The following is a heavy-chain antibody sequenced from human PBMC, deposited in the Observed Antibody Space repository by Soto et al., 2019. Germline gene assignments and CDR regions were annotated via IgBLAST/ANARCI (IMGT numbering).Heavy chain of an antibody. D-gene: IGHD3-10*01. CDR3: ARAPRGNYGYPLYFDY. J-gene: IGHJ4*02. CDR1: GGSISSYY. CDR2: IYYSGST. V-gene: IGHV4-59*01. Sequence: SETLSLTCTVSGGSISSYYWSWIRQPPGKGLEWIGYIYYSGSTNYNPSLKSRVTISVDTSKNQFSLKLSSVTAADTAVYYCARAPRGNYGYPLYFDYWGQGTLVTVS.